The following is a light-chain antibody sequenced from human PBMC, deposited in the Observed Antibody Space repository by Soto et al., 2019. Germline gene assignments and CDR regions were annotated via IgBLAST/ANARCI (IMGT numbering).Light chain of an antibody. Sequence: QSALTQPPSASGSPGQSVTISCTGSSSDVGGYNYVSWYQQHPGKAPKLMIYEVSKRPSGVPDRLSGSKSGNTASLTVSGLQAEDEADYYGSSYGGSNTVVFGGGTKGTVL. CDR2: EVS. CDR3: SSYGGSNTVV. V-gene: IGLV2-8*01. J-gene: IGLJ2*01. CDR1: SSDVGGYNY.